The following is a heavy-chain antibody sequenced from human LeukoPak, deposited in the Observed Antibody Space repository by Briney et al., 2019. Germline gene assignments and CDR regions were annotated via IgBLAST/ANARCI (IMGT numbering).Heavy chain of an antibody. CDR2: IYTSGST. V-gene: IGHV4-61*02. D-gene: IGHD2-8*01. Sequence: SETLSLTCTVSGGSISSGSYYWSWIRQPAGKGLEWIGRIYTSGSTNYNPSLKSRVTISVDTSKNQFSLKLSSVTAADTAVYYCERDGREVAARRLYVWFAPWGQGTLVPVSP. J-gene: IGHJ5*02. CDR1: GGSISSGSYY. CDR3: ERDGREVAARRLYVWFAP.